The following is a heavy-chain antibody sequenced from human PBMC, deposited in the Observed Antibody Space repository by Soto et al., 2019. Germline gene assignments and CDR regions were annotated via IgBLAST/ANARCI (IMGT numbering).Heavy chain of an antibody. V-gene: IGHV3-73*01. CDR3: TRRYGDYEHYYYYGMDV. CDR1: GFTFSGSA. J-gene: IGHJ6*02. D-gene: IGHD4-17*01. Sequence: GSLRLSCAASGFTFSGSAMHWVRQASGKGLEWVGRIRSKANSYATAYAASVKGRFTISRDDSKNTAYLQMNSLKTEDTAVYYCTRRYGDYEHYYYYGMDVWGQGTTVTVSS. CDR2: IRSKANSYAT.